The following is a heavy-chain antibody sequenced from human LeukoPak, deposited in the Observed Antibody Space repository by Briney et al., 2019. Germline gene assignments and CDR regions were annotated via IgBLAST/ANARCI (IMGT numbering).Heavy chain of an antibody. CDR2: ISGSGDST. J-gene: IGHJ4*02. Sequence: GWSLRLSCAASGFTFSSYAMSWVRLAPGKGLEWVSAISGSGDSTYYADSVKGRFTISRDNSKTTLYLQMNRLSAEDTAVYYCAKDLEGSATVTTFDYWGQGTLVTVSS. CDR3: AKDLEGSATVTTFDY. D-gene: IGHD4-17*01. CDR1: GFTFSSYA. V-gene: IGHV3-23*01.